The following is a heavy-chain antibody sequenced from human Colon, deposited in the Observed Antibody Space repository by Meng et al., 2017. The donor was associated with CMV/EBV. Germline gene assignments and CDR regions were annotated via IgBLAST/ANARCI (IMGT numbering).Heavy chain of an antibody. CDR3: TKVSIIAVPGAYFDF. CDR2: ISGTGGVT. V-gene: IGHV3-23*01. Sequence: GESLKISCAVSGFNFGSYAMTWVRQAPGKGLEWVSVISGTGGVTYYADSVKGRFNVSRDNSKSTVYLQMNNLRADDTAVYYCTKVSIIAVPGAYFDFWGQGTTVTVSS. J-gene: IGHJ6*02. D-gene: IGHD6-19*01. CDR1: GFNFGSYA.